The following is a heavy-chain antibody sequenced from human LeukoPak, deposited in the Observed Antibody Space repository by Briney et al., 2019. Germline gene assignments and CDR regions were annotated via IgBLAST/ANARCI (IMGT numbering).Heavy chain of an antibody. J-gene: IGHJ4*02. CDR3: AKSSAGSVLAATPSDS. CDR1: GFIFRSFG. CDR2: ISYDGSKK. V-gene: IGHV3-30*18. Sequence: GGSLRLSCVASGFIFRSFGMHWVRQAPGKGLEWVAVISYDGSKKYYADSVKGRFTISRDNSKNTLYLQMDSLRAGDTAMYYCAKSSAGSVLAATPSDSWGQGTLVTVSS. D-gene: IGHD2-15*01.